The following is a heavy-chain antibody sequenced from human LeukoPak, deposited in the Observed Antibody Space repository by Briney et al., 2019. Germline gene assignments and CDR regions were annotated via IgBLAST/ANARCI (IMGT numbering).Heavy chain of an antibody. J-gene: IGHJ5*02. CDR3: ARGPPPGWDIVGHVGYLDP. V-gene: IGHV3-23*01. CDR1: GFIFSTYA. Sequence: GGSLRLSCAASGFIFSTYAMSWFRQAPGKGLEWVASISGSGETTYYADSVKGRFTISRDNSKNTLYLQMNSLRAEDTAVYYCARGPPPGWDIVGHVGYLDPWGQGTLVTVSS. D-gene: IGHD2-15*01. CDR2: ISGSGETT.